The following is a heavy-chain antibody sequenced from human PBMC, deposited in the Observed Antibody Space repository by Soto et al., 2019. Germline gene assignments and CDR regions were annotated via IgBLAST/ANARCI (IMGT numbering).Heavy chain of an antibody. V-gene: IGHV1-18*01. J-gene: IGHJ6*02. CDR3: ARDEWLRFQYYYYYGMDV. D-gene: IGHD5-12*01. CDR1: GYTFTSYG. Sequence: ASVKVSCKASGYTFTSYGISWVRQAPGQGLEWMGWISAYNGNTNYAQKLQGRVTMTTDTSTSTAYMELRSLRSDDTAVYYCARDEWLRFQYYYYYGMDVWGQGTTVTVS. CDR2: ISAYNGNT.